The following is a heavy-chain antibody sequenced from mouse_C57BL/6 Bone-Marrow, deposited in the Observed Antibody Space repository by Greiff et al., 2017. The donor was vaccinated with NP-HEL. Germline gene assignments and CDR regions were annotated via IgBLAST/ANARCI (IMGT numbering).Heavy chain of an antibody. V-gene: IGHV14-4*01. CDR3: TAGVWFAY. CDR1: GFNIKDDY. CDR2: IDPENGDT. Sequence: VQLQQSGAELVRPGASVKLSCTASGFNIKDDYMHWVKQRPEQGLEWIGWIDPENGDTEYASKFQGKATITADTSSNTAYLQLSSLTSEDTAVYYCTAGVWFAYWGQGTLVTVSA. J-gene: IGHJ3*01.